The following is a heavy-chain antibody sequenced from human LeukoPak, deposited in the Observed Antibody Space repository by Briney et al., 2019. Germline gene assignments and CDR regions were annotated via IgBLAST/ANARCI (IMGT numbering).Heavy chain of an antibody. Sequence: GASMKVSCKASGYTFTSYYMHWVRQAPGQGLEWMGIINPSGGSTSYAQKFQGRVTMTRDTSTSTVYMELSSLRSEDTAVYYCARDASRSGSGYYTQTAPDNDYWGQGTLVTVSS. J-gene: IGHJ4*02. V-gene: IGHV1-46*03. CDR3: ARDASRSGSGYYTQTAPDNDY. D-gene: IGHD3-22*01. CDR2: INPSGGST. CDR1: GYTFTSYY.